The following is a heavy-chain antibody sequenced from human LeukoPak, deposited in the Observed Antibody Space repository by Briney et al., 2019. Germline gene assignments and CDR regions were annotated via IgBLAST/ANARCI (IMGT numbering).Heavy chain of an antibody. CDR1: GFTFSSHA. J-gene: IGHJ4*02. Sequence: GGSLRLSCAASGFTFSSHAMHWVRQAPGKGLEWISYISSSSSTIYYADSLKGRFTISRDNAKDSLYLQVNSLRVEDTAVYYCARDKMGIDYWGQGTLVTVSS. CDR2: ISSSSSTI. V-gene: IGHV3-48*01. CDR3: ARDKMGIDY. D-gene: IGHD7-27*01.